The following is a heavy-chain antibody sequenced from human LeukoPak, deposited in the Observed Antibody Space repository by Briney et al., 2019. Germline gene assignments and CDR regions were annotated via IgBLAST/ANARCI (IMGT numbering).Heavy chain of an antibody. CDR2: INQRGSS. CDR3: ARDRITMVRARSFYGMDV. V-gene: IGHV4-34*01. Sequence: SETLSLTCAVYGGSFSGYYWSWIRQPPGKGLEGIGEINQRGSSNYNPSLKSRVTISVDTSKNQFSLKLSSVTAADTAVYYCARDRITMVRARSFYGMDVWGQGTTVTVSS. CDR1: GGSFSGYY. J-gene: IGHJ6*02. D-gene: IGHD3-10*01.